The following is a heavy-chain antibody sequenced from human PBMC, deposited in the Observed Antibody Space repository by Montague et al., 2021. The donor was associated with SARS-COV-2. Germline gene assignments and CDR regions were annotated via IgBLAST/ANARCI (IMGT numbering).Heavy chain of an antibody. CDR1: GFTFSKYA. CDR3: AKDRVALLWYRKRYYAFDI. D-gene: IGHD3-10*01. J-gene: IGHJ3*02. CDR2: ISGSGRST. V-gene: IGHV3-23*01. Sequence: SLRLSCAASGFTFSKYAMSWVRQAPVKGLEWVSAISGSGRSTYYAVSVKGRFTISRDNSKNTQFLQMNSLRAEDTAVYYCAKDRVALLWYRKRYYAFDIWGQGTMVTVSS.